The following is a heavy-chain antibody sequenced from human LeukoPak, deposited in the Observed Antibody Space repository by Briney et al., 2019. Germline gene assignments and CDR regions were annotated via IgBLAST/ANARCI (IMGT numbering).Heavy chain of an antibody. V-gene: IGHV4-59*11. Sequence: SEALSLTCTVSGGSISSHFWSWIRQSPEKGLEWIGHIDYSGSTNSNPSLKSRVTMSVDTSKNQFSLRLSSVTAADTAVYFCARADRSDYYSAPNAFDIWGQGTMVAVSS. CDR2: IDYSGST. CDR3: ARADRSDYYSAPNAFDI. CDR1: GGSISSHF. D-gene: IGHD3-22*01. J-gene: IGHJ3*02.